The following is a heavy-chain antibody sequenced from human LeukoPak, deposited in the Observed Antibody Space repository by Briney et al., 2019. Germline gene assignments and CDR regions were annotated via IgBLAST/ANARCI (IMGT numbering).Heavy chain of an antibody. D-gene: IGHD3-3*01. CDR2: MSAGDAST. J-gene: IGHJ4*02. CDR3: AKGGDYDFWSAPFDY. Sequence: GGSLRLSCAASGFTFSTSAMSWVRQPPGKGLEWVSTMSAGDASTYYADSVKGRFTISRDNSKNTLYLQMNSLRAEDTAVYYCAKGGDYDFWSAPFDYWGQGTLVTVSS. CDR1: GFTFSTSA. V-gene: IGHV3-23*01.